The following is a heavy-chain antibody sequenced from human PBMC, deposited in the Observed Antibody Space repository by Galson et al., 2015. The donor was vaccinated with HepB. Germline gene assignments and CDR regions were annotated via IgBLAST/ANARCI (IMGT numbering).Heavy chain of an antibody. Sequence: SLRLSCAASGFTVSSYGMHWVRQAPGKGLEWVAVIWYDGSNKYYADSVKGRFTISRDNSKNTLYLQMNSLRAEDTAVYYCARDISYYYDSSGYYRTDYYYYGMDVWGQGTTVTVSS. J-gene: IGHJ6*02. CDR3: ARDISYYYDSSGYYRTDYYYYGMDV. CDR1: GFTVSSYG. V-gene: IGHV3-33*01. D-gene: IGHD3-22*01. CDR2: IWYDGSNK.